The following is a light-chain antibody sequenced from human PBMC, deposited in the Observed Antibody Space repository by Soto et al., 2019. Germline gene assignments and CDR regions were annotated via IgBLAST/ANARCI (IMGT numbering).Light chain of an antibody. V-gene: IGKV3-20*01. CDR2: RAS. CDR1: QSVSTNY. J-gene: IGKJ4*01. Sequence: EIVLTQSPGTLSSSPWERATLSCSASQSVSTNYLAWYQQKPGQAPRLLIERASSRATGTPDRSRGSVSGKDFNLTISRQEPEECPGHHCQQYGRSAFTFRGGTKGAI. CDR3: QQYGRSAFT.